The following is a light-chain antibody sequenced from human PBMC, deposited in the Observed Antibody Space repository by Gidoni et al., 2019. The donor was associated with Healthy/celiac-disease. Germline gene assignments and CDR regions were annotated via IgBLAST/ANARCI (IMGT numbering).Light chain of an antibody. CDR3: NSRDSSERV. Sequence: SSELTQDPAVSVALGQTVRLTCQGDSLRSYYASWYQQKPGQAPVLVSYGKNNRPSGIPDRFSGSSSGNTASLTITGAQAEDEADYYCNSRDSSERVFGGGTKLTVL. CDR2: GKN. CDR1: SLRSYY. J-gene: IGLJ2*01. V-gene: IGLV3-19*01.